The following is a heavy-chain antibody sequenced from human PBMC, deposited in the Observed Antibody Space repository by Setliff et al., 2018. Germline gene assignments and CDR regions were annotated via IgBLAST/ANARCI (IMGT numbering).Heavy chain of an antibody. D-gene: IGHD2-2*01. CDR2: INHSGST. J-gene: IGHJ3*02. CDR1: GGSFTDHF. V-gene: IGHV4-34*01. Sequence: SETLSLTCAVYGGSFTDHFWSWIRQPPGKGLEWIGEINHSGSTNYNPSLKSRVSISVDASKNQFSLKLTSVTAADTAVYYCARVLFHCSSTSCYLDAFDIWGQGTMVTVSS. CDR3: ARVLFHCSSTSCYLDAFDI.